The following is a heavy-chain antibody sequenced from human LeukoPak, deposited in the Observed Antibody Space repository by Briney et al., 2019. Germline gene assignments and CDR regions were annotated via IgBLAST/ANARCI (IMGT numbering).Heavy chain of an antibody. CDR1: GGSISSYY. CDR3: AREETYYYDSSGYYSNWFDP. Sequence: KPSETLSLTCTVSGGSISSYYWSWLRQPPGKGLEWIGYIYYSGSTNYNPSLKSRVTISVDTSKNQFSLKLSSVTAADTAVYYCAREETYYYDSSGYYSNWFDPWGQGTLVTVSS. D-gene: IGHD3-22*01. V-gene: IGHV4-59*01. J-gene: IGHJ5*02. CDR2: IYYSGST.